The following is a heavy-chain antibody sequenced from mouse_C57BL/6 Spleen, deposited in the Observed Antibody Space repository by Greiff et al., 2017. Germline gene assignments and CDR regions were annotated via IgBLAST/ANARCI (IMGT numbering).Heavy chain of an antibody. V-gene: IGHV1-50*01. Sequence: VQLQQPGAELVKPGASVKLSCKASGYTFTSYWMKWLKQSPGQGLEWIGEIDPSNSYTNYNQKFKGKATLTVNTSSCTAYMQLSSLTSEASAVYYCARHTGKGAYWGPGTLVTVSA. J-gene: IGHJ3*01. CDR1: GYTFTSYW. CDR2: IDPSNSYT. D-gene: IGHD4-1*01. CDR3: ARHTGKGAY.